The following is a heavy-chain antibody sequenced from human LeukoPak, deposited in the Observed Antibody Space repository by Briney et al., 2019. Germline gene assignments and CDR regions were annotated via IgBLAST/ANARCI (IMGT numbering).Heavy chain of an antibody. CDR1: GFTFSSYW. Sequence: GGSLRLSCAASGFTFSSYWMSWVRQAPGKGLEWVSSISSGSHYINYADSVKGRFIISRDNTKNSLHLQMNSLRAEDTAVYYCARVLAGSNAFDIWGQGTMVTVSS. D-gene: IGHD6-19*01. CDR3: ARVLAGSNAFDI. CDR2: ISSGSHYI. J-gene: IGHJ3*02. V-gene: IGHV3-21*01.